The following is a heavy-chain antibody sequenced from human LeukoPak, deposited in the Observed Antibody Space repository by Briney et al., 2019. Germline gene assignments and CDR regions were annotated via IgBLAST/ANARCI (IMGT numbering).Heavy chain of an antibody. Sequence: PSETLSLTCTVSGGSISSSSYYWGWIRQPPGKGLEWIGSIYYSGSTYYNPSLKSRVTISVDTSKNQFSLKLSSVTAADTAVYYCARRYSSSWVPATYFDLWGRGTLVTVSS. CDR1: GGSISSSSYY. CDR3: ARRYSSSWVPATYFDL. V-gene: IGHV4-39*07. CDR2: IYYSGST. D-gene: IGHD6-13*01. J-gene: IGHJ2*01.